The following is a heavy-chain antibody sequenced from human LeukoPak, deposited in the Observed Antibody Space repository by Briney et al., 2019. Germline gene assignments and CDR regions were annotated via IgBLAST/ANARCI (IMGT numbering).Heavy chain of an antibody. J-gene: IGHJ4*02. Sequence: GGSLRLSCAASGFTVSSNYMSWVRQAPGKGLEWVSVIYSGGGTYYADSVKGRFTISRDNSKNTLYLQMNSLRAEDTAVYYCASSHQGGGWAFDYWGQGTLVTVSS. CDR1: GFTVSSNY. D-gene: IGHD6-19*01. V-gene: IGHV3-66*01. CDR2: IYSGGGT. CDR3: ASSHQGGGWAFDY.